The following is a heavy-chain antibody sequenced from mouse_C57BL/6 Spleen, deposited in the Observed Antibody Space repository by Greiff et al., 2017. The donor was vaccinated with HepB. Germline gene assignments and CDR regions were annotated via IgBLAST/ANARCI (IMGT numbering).Heavy chain of an antibody. D-gene: IGHD1-1*01. Sequence: VQLKKSGAELAKPGASVKLSCKASGYTFTSYWMHWVKQRPGQGLEWIGYINPSSGYTKYNQKFKDKATLTADKSSSTAYMPRSSLTYEDSAVYYGARREVYYYGSREDAMDYWGQGTSVTVSS. CDR3: ARREVYYYGSREDAMDY. V-gene: IGHV1-7*01. CDR2: INPSSGYT. CDR1: GYTFTSYW. J-gene: IGHJ4*01.